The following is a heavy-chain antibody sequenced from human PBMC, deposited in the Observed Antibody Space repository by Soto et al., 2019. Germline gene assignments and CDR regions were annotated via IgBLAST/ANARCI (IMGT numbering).Heavy chain of an antibody. V-gene: IGHV3-30*18. D-gene: IGHD3-9*01. CDR1: GFSFSTYA. CDR3: AKSLVSQYFDRLSPAH. CDR2: ISYDERNE. Sequence: LRLSCAASGFSFSTYAMHWVRPAPGKGLECVAVISYDERNEDYADSVKGRFTISRDNSKNTLYLQMNSLRADDTAVYYCAKSLVSQYFDRLSPAHWGQGTLVTVSS. J-gene: IGHJ4*02.